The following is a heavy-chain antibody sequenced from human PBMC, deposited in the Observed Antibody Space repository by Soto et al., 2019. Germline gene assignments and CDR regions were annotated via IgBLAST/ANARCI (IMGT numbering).Heavy chain of an antibody. CDR2: IYYSGST. V-gene: IGHV4-31*03. J-gene: IGHJ4*02. CDR3: ARSGWYAHHYFDY. D-gene: IGHD6-19*01. CDR1: GGSISSGSYY. Sequence: QVQLQESGPGLVKPSQTLSLTCTVSGGSISSGSYYWSWIRQHPGKGLEWIGYIYYSGSTYYNPSLKSRVTISVDTSKNQFSLKLSSVTAADTAVYYCARSGWYAHHYFDYWGQGTLVTVSS.